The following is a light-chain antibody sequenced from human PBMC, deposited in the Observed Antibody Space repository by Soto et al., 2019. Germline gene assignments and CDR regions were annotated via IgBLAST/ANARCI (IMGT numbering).Light chain of an antibody. CDR3: QQYVRSPPSWT. CDR2: DAS. V-gene: IGKV3-20*01. CDR1: QSVSSSY. Sequence: ETVLTQSPGTLSLSPGERATLSCRASQSVSSSYLAWYQQKPGQAPRLLIYDASSRATGIPDRFSGSGSGTDFTLTISRLEHEDFAVYSCQQYVRSPPSWTFGQGTKVEIK. J-gene: IGKJ1*01.